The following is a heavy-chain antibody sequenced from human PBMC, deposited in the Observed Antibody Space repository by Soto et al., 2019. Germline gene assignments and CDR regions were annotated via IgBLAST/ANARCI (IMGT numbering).Heavy chain of an antibody. Sequence: SETLSLTCTVSGGSISSGGYYWSWIRQHQGKGLEWIGYIYYSGSTYYNPSLKSRVTISVDTSKNQFSLKLSSVTAADTAVYYCAREVPGCSSTSCINWFDPWRQGTLDPVSS. D-gene: IGHD2-2*01. CDR3: AREVPGCSSTSCINWFDP. J-gene: IGHJ5*02. CDR1: GGSISSGGYY. V-gene: IGHV4-31*03. CDR2: IYYSGST.